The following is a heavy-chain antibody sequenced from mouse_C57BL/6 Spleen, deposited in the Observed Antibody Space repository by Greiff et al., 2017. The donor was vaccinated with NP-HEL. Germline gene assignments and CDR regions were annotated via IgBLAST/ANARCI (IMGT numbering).Heavy chain of an antibody. Sequence: VKLQESGPELVKPGASVKISCKASGYAFSSSWMNWVKQRPGKGLEWIGRIYPGDGDTNYNGKFKGKATLTADKSSSTANMQLSSLTSEDSAVYFCARSHRDYYFDYWGQGTTLTVSS. CDR2: IYPGDGDT. CDR1: GYAFSSSW. CDR3: ARSHRDYYFDY. J-gene: IGHJ2*01. V-gene: IGHV1-82*01. D-gene: IGHD6-1*01.